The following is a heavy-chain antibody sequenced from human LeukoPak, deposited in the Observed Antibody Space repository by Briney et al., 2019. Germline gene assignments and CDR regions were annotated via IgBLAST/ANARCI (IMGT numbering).Heavy chain of an antibody. Sequence: SETLSLTCTVSGGSISSSSYYWGWIRQPPGKGLEWIGSIYYSGSTYYNPSLKSRVTISVDTSKNQFSLKLSSVTAADTAVYYCARPILGESDYGDPASWFDPWGQGTLVTVSS. CDR3: ARPILGESDYGDPASWFDP. CDR2: IYYSGST. V-gene: IGHV4-39*01. J-gene: IGHJ5*02. CDR1: GGSISSSSYY. D-gene: IGHD4-17*01.